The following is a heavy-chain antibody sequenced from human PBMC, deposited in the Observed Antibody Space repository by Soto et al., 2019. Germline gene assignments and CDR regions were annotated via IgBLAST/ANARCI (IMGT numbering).Heavy chain of an antibody. Sequence: SVKVSCKASGFTFTSSAVQWVRQARGQRLEWIGWIVVGSGNTNYAQKFQERVTITRDMSTSTAYMELSSLRSEDTAMYYCASLNGGAAAGPLRRGYYGMDVWGQGTTVTVSS. CDR3: ASLNGGAAAGPLRRGYYGMDV. CDR1: GFTFTSSA. CDR2: IVVGSGNT. D-gene: IGHD6-13*01. J-gene: IGHJ6*02. V-gene: IGHV1-58*01.